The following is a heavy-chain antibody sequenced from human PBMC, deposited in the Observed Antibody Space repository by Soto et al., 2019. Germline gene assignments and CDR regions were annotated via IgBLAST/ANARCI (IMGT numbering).Heavy chain of an antibody. CDR3: AKSSGGSSSMGMDY. D-gene: IGHD2-15*01. V-gene: IGHV3-30*09. J-gene: IGHJ4*02. Sequence: QVRLVESGGGVVQPGRSLRLSCEGSGFIFKNYAMNWVRQAPGKGLEWVATITYEGRSKYYAESVKGRFAISRDNSKSTLNLQMNTLRVDDSAIYYCAKSSGGSSSMGMDYWGQGTLVTVSS. CDR1: GFIFKNYA. CDR2: ITYEGRSK.